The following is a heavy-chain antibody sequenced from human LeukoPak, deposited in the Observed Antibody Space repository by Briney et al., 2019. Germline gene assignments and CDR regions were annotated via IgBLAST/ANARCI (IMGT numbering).Heavy chain of an antibody. CDR1: GYTLTELS. D-gene: IGHD3-22*01. J-gene: IGHJ4*02. CDR2: FDPEDGET. CDR3: ARGRSSGYYYAY. V-gene: IGHV1-24*01. Sequence: ASVKVSCKVSGYTLTELSMHWVRQAPGKGLEWMGGFDPEDGETIYAQKFQGRVTMTRDMSTSTVYMELSSLRSEDTAVYYCARGRSSGYYYAYWGQGTLVTVSS.